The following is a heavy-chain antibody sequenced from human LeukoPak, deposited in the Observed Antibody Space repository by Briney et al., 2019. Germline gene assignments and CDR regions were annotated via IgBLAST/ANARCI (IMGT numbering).Heavy chain of an antibody. J-gene: IGHJ4*02. CDR1: GFTISSYA. CDR2: ISGSGGST. Sequence: QTGGSLRLSCAASGFTISSYAMSWVRQAPGKGLEWVSAISGSGGSTYYADSVKGRFTISRDNSKNTLYLQMNSLRAEDTAVYYCAKRQRGSQTTIDYWGQGTLVTVSS. CDR3: AKRQRGSQTTIDY. D-gene: IGHD3-16*01. V-gene: IGHV3-23*01.